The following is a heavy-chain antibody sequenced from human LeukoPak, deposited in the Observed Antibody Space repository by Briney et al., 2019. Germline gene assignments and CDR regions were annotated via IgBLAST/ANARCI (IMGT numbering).Heavy chain of an antibody. CDR3: ARPYYYSSGSHPF. CDR1: GFTFSSYW. Sequence: PGGSLRLSCAASGFTFSSYWMSWVRQAPGKGLEWVANIKQDGSEKYYVDSVKGRFTISRDNAKNSLYLHINSLRAEDTAMYYCARPYYYSSGSHPFWGQGTLVTVSS. D-gene: IGHD3-10*01. CDR2: IKQDGSEK. V-gene: IGHV3-7*01. J-gene: IGHJ4*02.